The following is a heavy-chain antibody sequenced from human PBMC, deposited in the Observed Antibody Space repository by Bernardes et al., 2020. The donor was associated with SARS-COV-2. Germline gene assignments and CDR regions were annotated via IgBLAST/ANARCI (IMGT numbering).Heavy chain of an antibody. D-gene: IGHD5-18*01. J-gene: IGHJ6*02. CDR1: GFTFSSYD. CDR2: IGTAGDT. V-gene: IGHV3-13*01. CDR3: ARGHRSSTAMVTGYYYYGMDV. Sequence: SLRLSCAASGFTFSSYDMHWVRQATGKGLEWVSAIGTAGDTYYPGSVKGRFTISRENAKNSLYLQMNSLRAGDTAVYYCARGHRSSTAMVTGYYYYGMDVWGQGTTVTVSS.